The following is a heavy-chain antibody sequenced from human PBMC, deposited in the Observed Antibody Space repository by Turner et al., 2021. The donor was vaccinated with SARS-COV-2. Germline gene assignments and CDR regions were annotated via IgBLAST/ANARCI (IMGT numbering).Heavy chain of an antibody. CDR3: AKCVTTCQTKGLDN. J-gene: IGHJ4*02. V-gene: IGHV3-23*01. CDR1: GFPFNNFA. D-gene: IGHD1-26*01. CDR2: INGTGHVT. Sequence: EVQLLESGGGLVQPGGSLRLPLAASGFPFNNFAMSWVRQAPGKGLEWVSAINGTGHVTHYVDSVKGRFTISRDSSKNTLYLQMNSLRVEDTAIYYCAKCVTTCQTKGLDNWGQGTLVAVSS.